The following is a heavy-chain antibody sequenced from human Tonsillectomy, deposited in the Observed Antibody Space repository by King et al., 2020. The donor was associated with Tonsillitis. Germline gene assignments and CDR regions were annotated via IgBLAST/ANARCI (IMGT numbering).Heavy chain of an antibody. J-gene: IGHJ6*04. CDR1: GFTFSSYA. V-gene: IGHV3-30*04. CDR2: ISYDGRNK. CDR3: AGDRGPISMDV. Sequence: VQLVESGGGVVQPGRSLRLSCAASGFTFSSYAMHWVRQAPGKGLEWVAVISYDGRNKYYADSVKGRFTISRDNSKNTLYLQMNSLRGEDTAVYYCAGDRGPISMDVWGEGATVTVSS. D-gene: IGHD3-10*01.